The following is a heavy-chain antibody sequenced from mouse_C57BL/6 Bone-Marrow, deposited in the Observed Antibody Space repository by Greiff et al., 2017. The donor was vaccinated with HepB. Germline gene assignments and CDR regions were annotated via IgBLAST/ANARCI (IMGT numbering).Heavy chain of an antibody. V-gene: IGHV14-4*01. CDR3: TFYDYDGYVDV. CDR1: GFNIKDDY. CDR2: IDPENGDT. Sequence: EVQLQQSGAELVRPGASVKLSCTASGFNIKDDYMHWVKQRPEQGLEWIGWIDPENGDTEYASKFQGKATITADTSSNTAYLQLSSLTSEDTAVYYCTFYDYDGYVDVWGTGTTVTVSS. D-gene: IGHD2-4*01. J-gene: IGHJ1*03.